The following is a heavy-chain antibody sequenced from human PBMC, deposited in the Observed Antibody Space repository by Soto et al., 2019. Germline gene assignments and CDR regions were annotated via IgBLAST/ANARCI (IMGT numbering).Heavy chain of an antibody. CDR3: ARDRSFRLFDY. D-gene: IGHD6-13*01. J-gene: IGHJ4*02. CDR2: ISYDGSNK. CDR1: GFTFSSYA. Sequence: GGSLRLSCAASGFTFSSYAMHWVRQAPGKGLEWVAVISYDGSNKYYADSVKGRFTISRDNSKNTLYLQMNSLRAEDTAVYYCARDRSFRLFDYWGQGTLVT. V-gene: IGHV3-30-3*01.